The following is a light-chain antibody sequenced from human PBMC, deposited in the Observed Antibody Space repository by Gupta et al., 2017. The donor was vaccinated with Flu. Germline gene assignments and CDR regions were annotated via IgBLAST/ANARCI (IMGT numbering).Light chain of an antibody. Sequence: SPAAGYATVGNRVIIPCRASQINSRLAGYQQQPGQAPKLLISSASSWESGVPARVSGSGSGTEFTLTISSLQPEDVATYYCQQANYITHTFGQGTKVEIK. CDR3: QQANYITHT. CDR2: SAS. V-gene: IGKV1-12*01. CDR1: QINSR. J-gene: IGKJ1*01.